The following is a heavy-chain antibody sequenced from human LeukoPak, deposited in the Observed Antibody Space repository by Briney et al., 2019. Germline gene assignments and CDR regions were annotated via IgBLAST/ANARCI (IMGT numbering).Heavy chain of an antibody. CDR2: ISGSGGST. Sequence: GGSLRLSCAASGFTFSSYAMSWVRQAPGKGLEWVSAISGSGGSTYYADSVKGRFTISRDNSKNTLYLQINSLRAEDTAVYYCAKDGPKITMIEVDYWGQGTLVTVSS. CDR1: GFTFSSYA. J-gene: IGHJ4*02. V-gene: IGHV3-23*01. CDR3: AKDGPKITMIEVDY. D-gene: IGHD3-22*01.